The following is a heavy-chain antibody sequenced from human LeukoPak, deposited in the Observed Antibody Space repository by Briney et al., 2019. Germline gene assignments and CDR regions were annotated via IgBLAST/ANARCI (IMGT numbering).Heavy chain of an antibody. CDR2: INRSGST. J-gene: IGHJ6*02. V-gene: IGHV4-34*01. CDR3: ARANGDPSSSSGYYYGMDV. CDR1: GASFSGYY. D-gene: IGHD6-6*01. Sequence: SETLSLTCAVYGASFSGYYWSWIRQPPGKGLEWIGEINRSGSTNYNPSLKSRVTISVDTSKNQFSLKLSSVTAADTAVYYGARANGDPSSSSGYYYGMDVWGQGTTVTVSS.